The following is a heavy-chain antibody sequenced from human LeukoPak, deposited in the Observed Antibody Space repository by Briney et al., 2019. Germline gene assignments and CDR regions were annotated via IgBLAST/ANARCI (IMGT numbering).Heavy chain of an antibody. CDR1: GFTFSTHG. Sequence: QPGRSLRLSCVVSGFTFSTHGFHWVRQAPGKGLEWVSVIWPDGGRKEYADSVRGRFTISRDNSNLYLQMNSLRAEDTAIYYCARDIGNSGFNLDYWGQGTPVTVSS. CDR2: IWPDGGRK. D-gene: IGHD5-12*01. CDR3: ARDIGNSGFNLDY. V-gene: IGHV3-33*01. J-gene: IGHJ4*02.